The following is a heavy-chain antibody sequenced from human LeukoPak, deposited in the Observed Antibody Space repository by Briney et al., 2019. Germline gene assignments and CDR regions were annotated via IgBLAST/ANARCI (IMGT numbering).Heavy chain of an antibody. J-gene: IGHJ4*02. V-gene: IGHV3-21*01. CDR2: ISGDSTYI. CDR1: GFTFASYC. CDR3: ARVSGRLERQSDLNF. Sequence: PGGSLRLSCAASGFTFASYCMNRVRQAPGKGLEWVSSISGDSTYIYNAGSVKGRFTISRDNAQASLYLQMISLRADDTAVYYCARVSGRLERQSDLNFWGQGTLVIVSS. D-gene: IGHD1-1*01.